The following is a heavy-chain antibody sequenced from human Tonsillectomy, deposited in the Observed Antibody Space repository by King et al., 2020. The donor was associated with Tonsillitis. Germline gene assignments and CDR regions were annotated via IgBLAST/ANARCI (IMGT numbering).Heavy chain of an antibody. CDR3: AREAPRNDHTGRWLDP. CDR2: INSSVGST. CDR1: GYTFTRHY. Sequence: QLVQSGAEVKKPGASVKVSCKASGYTFTRHYTHWVRQAPGQGFEWVGIINSSVGSTTYAQRFQGRVTMTTDTSTSTVYMELSSLRLEDTAVYYCAREAPRNDHTGRWLDPWGQGTLVTVSS. J-gene: IGHJ5*02. D-gene: IGHD1-14*01. V-gene: IGHV1-46*01.